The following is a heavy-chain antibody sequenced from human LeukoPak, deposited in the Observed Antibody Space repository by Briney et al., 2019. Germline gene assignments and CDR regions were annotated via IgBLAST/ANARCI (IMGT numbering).Heavy chain of an antibody. CDR1: GYTFTSYD. Sequence: ASVKLSCKASGYTFTSYDINWVRQATGQGLEWMGWMNPNRGNTGYAQKFQGRVTMTRNTSISTAYMELSSLRSEDTAVYYCARAWVYSGYDTLNDWGQGTLVTVSS. D-gene: IGHD5-12*01. J-gene: IGHJ4*02. CDR2: MNPNRGNT. CDR3: ARAWVYSGYDTLND. V-gene: IGHV1-8*01.